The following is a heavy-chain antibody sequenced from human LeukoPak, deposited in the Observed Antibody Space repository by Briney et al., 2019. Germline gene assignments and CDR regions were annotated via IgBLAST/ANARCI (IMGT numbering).Heavy chain of an antibody. CDR2: ISAYNGNT. CDR3: ARDLGYYYDSSGYSDAFDI. V-gene: IGHV1-18*01. D-gene: IGHD3-22*01. Sequence: GASVKVSCKASGYIFTSYGISWVRQAPGQGLEWMGWISAYNGNTNYAQKLQGRVTMTTDTSTGTAYMELRSLRSDDTAVYYCARDLGYYYDSSGYSDAFDIWGQGTMVTVSS. J-gene: IGHJ3*02. CDR1: GYIFTSYG.